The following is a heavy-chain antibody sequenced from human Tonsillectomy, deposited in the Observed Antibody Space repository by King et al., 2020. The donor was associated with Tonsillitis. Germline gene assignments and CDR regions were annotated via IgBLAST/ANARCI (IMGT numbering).Heavy chain of an antibody. CDR3: AARTPGTLTTGGVDWTLDY. D-gene: IGHD4-17*01. Sequence: QLVQSGAEVKKPGSSVKVSCKASGGTFSSYAISWVRQAPGQGLEWMGGIIPLFGTVNYAQKFQGRVTISADESTSTAYMELSSLRSEDTAVYYWAARTPGTLTTGGVDWTLDYWGQGTLVTVPS. V-gene: IGHV1-69*01. CDR1: GGTFSSYA. J-gene: IGHJ4*02. CDR2: IIPLFGTV.